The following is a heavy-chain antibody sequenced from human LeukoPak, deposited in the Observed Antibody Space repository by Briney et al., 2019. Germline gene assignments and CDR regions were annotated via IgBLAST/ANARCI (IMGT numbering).Heavy chain of an antibody. CDR1: GYTFISYG. CDR3: ARNGYGMDV. J-gene: IGHJ6*02. Sequence: ASVKVSCKASGYTFISYGFSWVRQAPGQGLEWMGWMNPNSGNTGYAQKFQGRVTMTRNTSISTAYMELSSLRSEDTAVYYCARNGYGMDVWGQGTTVTVSS. CDR2: MNPNSGNT. V-gene: IGHV1-8*01.